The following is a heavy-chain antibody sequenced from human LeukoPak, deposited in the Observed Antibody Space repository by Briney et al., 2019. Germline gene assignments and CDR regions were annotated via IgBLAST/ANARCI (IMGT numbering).Heavy chain of an antibody. CDR2: INTNTGNP. J-gene: IGHJ4*02. CDR1: GYTFTSYA. Sequence: GASVKVSCKASGYTFTSYAMNWVRQAPGQGLEWMGWINTNTGNPTYAQGFTGRFVFSLVTSVSTAYLQISSLKAEDTAVYYCARLGIAAAGNLHDYWGQGTLVTVSS. V-gene: IGHV7-4-1*02. CDR3: ARLGIAAAGNLHDY. D-gene: IGHD6-13*01.